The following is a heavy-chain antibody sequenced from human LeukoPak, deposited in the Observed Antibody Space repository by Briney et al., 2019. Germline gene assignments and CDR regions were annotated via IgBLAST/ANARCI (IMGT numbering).Heavy chain of an antibody. J-gene: IGHJ3*02. CDR3: AREVPAAMNAFDI. CDR1: GFSFSNYW. V-gene: IGHV3-7*01. D-gene: IGHD2-2*01. Sequence: GGSLRLSCAASGFSFSNYWMTWVRQAPGKGLEQVANIKEDGSDRYYGDSVRGRFIISRDNAKNSLYLQMDSLRAEDTAVYYCAREVPAAMNAFDIWGQGTMVTVSS. CDR2: IKEDGSDR.